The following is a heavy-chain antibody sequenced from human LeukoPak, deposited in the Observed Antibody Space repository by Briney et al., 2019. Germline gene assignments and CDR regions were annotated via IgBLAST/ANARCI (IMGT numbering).Heavy chain of an antibody. Sequence: PSETLSLTCAVYGGSFSGYYWSWIRQPPGKGLEWIGEINHSGSTNYNPSLKSRVTISVDTSKNQFSLTLSSVTAADTAVYYCARDPLRYFDRSDYWGQGTLVTVSS. J-gene: IGHJ4*02. V-gene: IGHV4-34*01. CDR1: GGSFSGYY. CDR3: ARDPLRYFDRSDY. CDR2: INHSGST. D-gene: IGHD3-9*01.